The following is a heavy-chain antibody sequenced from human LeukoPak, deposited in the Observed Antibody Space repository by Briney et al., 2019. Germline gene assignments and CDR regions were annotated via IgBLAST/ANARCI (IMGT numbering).Heavy chain of an antibody. J-gene: IGHJ4*02. CDR1: GFTFDDYA. CDR3: AQWIGGQWLGGFHY. Sequence: TGGSLRLSCAASGFTFDDYAMHGVRQAPGKGLEWVSGISWNRGSIGYAASVRGRFTISRASAKNCLYLQMNMRRAEDRAWYYCAQWIGGQWLGGFHYWGQGTLVTVSS. CDR2: ISWNRGSI. D-gene: IGHD6-19*01. V-gene: IGHV3-9*01.